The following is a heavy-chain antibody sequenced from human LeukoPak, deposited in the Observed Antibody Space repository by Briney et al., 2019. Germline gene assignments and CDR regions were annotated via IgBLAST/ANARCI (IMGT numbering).Heavy chain of an antibody. J-gene: IGHJ4*02. V-gene: IGHV3-30*04. CDR1: GFTFSSYA. CDR3: ARDPYGGIAVAGTMGCDY. CDR2: ISYDGSNK. Sequence: PGGSLRLSCAASGFTFSSYAMHWVRQAPGKGLEWVAVISYDGSNKYYADSVKGRFTISRDNSKNTLYLQMNSLRAEDTAVYYCARDPYGGIAVAGTMGCDYWGQGTLVTVSS. D-gene: IGHD6-19*01.